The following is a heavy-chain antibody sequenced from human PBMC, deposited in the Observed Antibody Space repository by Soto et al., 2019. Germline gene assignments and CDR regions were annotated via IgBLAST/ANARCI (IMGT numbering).Heavy chain of an antibody. CDR3: AKLMSSDFWSGIYYFDY. CDR2: ISGSGGST. Sequence: PGGSLRLSCAASGFTFSSYAMSWVRQAPGKGLEWVSAISGSGGSTYYADSVKGRFTISRDNSKNTLYLQMNSLRAEDTAVYYCAKLMSSDFWSGIYYFDYWGQGTLVTVSS. D-gene: IGHD3-3*01. CDR1: GFTFSSYA. J-gene: IGHJ4*02. V-gene: IGHV3-23*01.